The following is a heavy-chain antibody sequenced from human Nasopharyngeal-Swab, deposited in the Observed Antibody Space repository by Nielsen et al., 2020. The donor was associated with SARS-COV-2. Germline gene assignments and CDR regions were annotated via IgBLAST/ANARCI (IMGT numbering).Heavy chain of an antibody. D-gene: IGHD3-22*01. Sequence: SETLSLTCTVSGGSISSYYWSWIRQPPGKGLEWIGYIYYSGSTNYNPTLKSRVTISVDTSKNQFSLKLSSVTAADTAVYYCARGIVVALDYWGQGTLVTVSS. V-gene: IGHV4-59*01. CDR3: ARGIVVALDY. CDR2: IYYSGST. J-gene: IGHJ4*02. CDR1: GGSISSYY.